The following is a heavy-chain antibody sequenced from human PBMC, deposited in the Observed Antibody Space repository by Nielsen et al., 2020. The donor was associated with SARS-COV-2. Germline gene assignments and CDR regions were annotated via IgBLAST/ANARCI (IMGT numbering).Heavy chain of an antibody. CDR3: ARDQYGPNGHFDY. CDR2: IYYSGST. J-gene: IGHJ4*02. D-gene: IGHD4/OR15-4a*01. CDR1: GGSFSGYY. Sequence: GSLRLSCAVYGGSFSGYYWSWIRQPPGKGLGWIGYIYYSGSTNYNPSLKSRVTISVDTSKNQFSLKLSSVTAADTAVYYCARDQYGPNGHFDYWGQGTPVTVSS. V-gene: IGHV4-59*13.